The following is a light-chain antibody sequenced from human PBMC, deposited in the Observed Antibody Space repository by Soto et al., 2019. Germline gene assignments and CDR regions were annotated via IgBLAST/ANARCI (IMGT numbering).Light chain of an antibody. CDR1: QDISNY. CDR2: DAS. J-gene: IGKJ4*01. Sequence: DIQMTQSPSSLSASVGDRVTITCQASQDISNYLNWYQQKPGKAPKLLIYDASNLETGVPSRFSGSGSGTDFTFTISSLLPEDIATYYCQQCDNLLLTFGGGTKVEIK. V-gene: IGKV1-33*01. CDR3: QQCDNLLLT.